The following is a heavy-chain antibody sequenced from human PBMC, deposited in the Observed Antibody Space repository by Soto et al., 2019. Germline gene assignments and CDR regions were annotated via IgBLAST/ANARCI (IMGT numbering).Heavy chain of an antibody. CDR2: ISRSRDYI. J-gene: IGHJ4*02. Sequence: PGGSLRLSCAASGFTFTTYTMYWVRQAPGKGLEWVASISRSRDYIYYADSGKGRFTISRDNANNSEYLQMNSLRAADTALYYCVSRFIVGGSSLGYWGQGPLVTVSS. D-gene: IGHD1-26*01. CDR1: GFTFTTYT. V-gene: IGHV3-21*01. CDR3: VSRFIVGGSSLGY.